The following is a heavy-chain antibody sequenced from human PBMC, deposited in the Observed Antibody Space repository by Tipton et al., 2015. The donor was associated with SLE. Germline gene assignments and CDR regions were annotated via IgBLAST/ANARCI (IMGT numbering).Heavy chain of an antibody. CDR3: ARHDSDGRFDP. Sequence: TLSLTCTVSGGSINSYYWSWIRQPPGKGLEWIGYIYYIGNTNYHPSLKSRVTLSIDTSKNQFSLNVNSLTAADTAVYYCARHDSDGRFDPWGQGTLVTVSS. V-gene: IGHV4-59*08. CDR1: GGSINSYY. CDR2: IYYIGNT. J-gene: IGHJ5*02. D-gene: IGHD3-22*01.